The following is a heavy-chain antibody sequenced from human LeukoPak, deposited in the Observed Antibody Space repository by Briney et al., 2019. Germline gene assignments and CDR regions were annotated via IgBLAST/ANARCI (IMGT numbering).Heavy chain of an antibody. Sequence: GGSLRLSCAASGFTFSSYAMSWVRQAPGKGLEWVGFIRSKAYGGTTEYAASVKGRFTISRDDSKSIAYLQMNSLKTEDTAVYYCTRDSSYWGQGTLVTVSS. J-gene: IGHJ4*02. CDR1: GFTFSSYA. D-gene: IGHD6-6*01. V-gene: IGHV3-49*04. CDR3: TRDSSY. CDR2: IRSKAYGGTT.